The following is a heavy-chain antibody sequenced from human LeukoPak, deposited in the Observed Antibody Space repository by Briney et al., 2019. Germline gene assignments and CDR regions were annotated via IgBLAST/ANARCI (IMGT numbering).Heavy chain of an antibody. J-gene: IGHJ4*02. CDR3: ARDFGMATTDS. CDR1: GFTFSSYS. CDR2: ISSSSSYI. D-gene: IGHD5-24*01. V-gene: IGHV3-21*01. Sequence: EGSLRLSCAASGFTFSSYSMNWVRQAPGKGLEWVSSISSSSSYIYYADSVKGRFTISRDNAKNSLYLQMNSLRAEDTAVYYCARDFGMATTDSWGRGTLVTVSS.